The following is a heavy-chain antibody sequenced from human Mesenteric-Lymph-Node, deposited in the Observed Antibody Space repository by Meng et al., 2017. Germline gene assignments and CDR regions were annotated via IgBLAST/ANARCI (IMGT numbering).Heavy chain of an antibody. J-gene: IGHJ4*02. CDR3: ARNVRLRDGYNSDY. V-gene: IGHV3-21*01. Sequence: EVQLVESGGGRVKPGGSLRLSCAASGFTFISYSMNWVRQAPGKGLEWVSSISSSSSYIYYADSVKGRFTISRDNAKNSLYLQMNSLRAEDTAVYYCARNVRLRDGYNSDYWGQGTLVTVSS. CDR1: GFTFISYS. D-gene: IGHD5-24*01. CDR2: ISSSSSYI.